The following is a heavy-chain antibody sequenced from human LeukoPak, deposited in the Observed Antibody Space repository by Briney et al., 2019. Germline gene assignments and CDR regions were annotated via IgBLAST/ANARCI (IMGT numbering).Heavy chain of an antibody. CDR2: IGGSGGDT. CDR3: ARDPSTGTTGAFDF. J-gene: IGHJ4*02. Sequence: GGSLRLSCAASGFTFSSYAMSWVRQAPGKGLEWVSAIGGSGGDTYYADSVKGRFTISRDNSKSTLFLQMNSLRAEDTAVYYCARDPSTGTTGAFDFWGQGTLVTVSP. V-gene: IGHV3-23*01. CDR1: GFTFSSYA. D-gene: IGHD1-1*01.